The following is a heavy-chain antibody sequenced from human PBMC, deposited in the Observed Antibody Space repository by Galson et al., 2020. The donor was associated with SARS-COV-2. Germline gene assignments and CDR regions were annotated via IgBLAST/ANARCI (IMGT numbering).Heavy chain of an antibody. CDR3: ATEQQMFTIQGVFDS. CDR2: VTASGDGT. Sequence: GGSLRLSCVASGFRFRDYAMNWVRQAPGKGLEWVSLVTASGDGTEYADSVKGRFTVSRDNSRDTLYLQMNSLRAEDTAVYYCATEQQMFTIQGVFDSWGQGTLVTVSS. J-gene: IGHJ4*02. D-gene: IGHD1-1*01. V-gene: IGHV3-23*01. CDR1: GFRFRDYA.